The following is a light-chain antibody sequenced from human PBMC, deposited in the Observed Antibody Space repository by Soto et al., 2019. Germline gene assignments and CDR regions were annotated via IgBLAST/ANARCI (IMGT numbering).Light chain of an antibody. Sequence: DIPMTQSPSSLSASVGDRVSVTCRASQSISTFLKWYQQRPGEAPKLLIYAASSLQSGVPSRFSGSGSGADFTLTIGSLQPEDFATYYCQQSYTTPRTFGQGTKVEVK. J-gene: IGKJ1*01. CDR1: QSISTF. CDR3: QQSYTTPRT. CDR2: AAS. V-gene: IGKV1-39*01.